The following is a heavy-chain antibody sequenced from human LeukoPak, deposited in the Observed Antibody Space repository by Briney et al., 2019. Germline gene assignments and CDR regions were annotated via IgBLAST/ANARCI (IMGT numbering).Heavy chain of an antibody. CDR2: IIPIFGTA. D-gene: IGHD5-12*01. CDR1: GGTFSSYA. V-gene: IGHV1-69*13. J-gene: IGHJ6*03. CDR3: ATSGYSGYDLSYYYYMDV. Sequence: GASVKVSCKASGGTFSSYAISWVRQAPGQGLEWMGGIIPIFGTANYAQKFQGRVTITADESTSTAYMELSSLRSEDAAVYYCATSGYSGYDLSYYYYMDVWGKGTTVTISS.